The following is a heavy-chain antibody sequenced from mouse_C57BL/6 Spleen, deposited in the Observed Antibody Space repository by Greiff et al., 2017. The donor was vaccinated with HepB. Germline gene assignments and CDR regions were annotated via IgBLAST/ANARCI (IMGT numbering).Heavy chain of an antibody. D-gene: IGHD2-3*01. CDR1: GFSLSTFGMG. CDR2: IWWDDDK. Sequence: QVTLKESGPGILQPSQTLSLTCSFSGFSLSTFGMGVGWIRQPSGKGLEWLAHIWWDDDKYYNPALKSRLTISKDTSKNQVFLKIANVDTADTATYYCARMYDGYYGGAWFAYWGQGTLVTVSA. CDR3: ARMYDGYYGGAWFAY. J-gene: IGHJ3*01. V-gene: IGHV8-8*01.